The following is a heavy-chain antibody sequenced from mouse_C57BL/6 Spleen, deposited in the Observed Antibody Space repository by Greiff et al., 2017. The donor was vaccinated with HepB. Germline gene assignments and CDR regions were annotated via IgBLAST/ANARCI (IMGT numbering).Heavy chain of an antibody. CDR1: GYTFTDYN. CDR3: ARRSPITTVLDWYFDV. V-gene: IGHV1-18*01. CDR2: INPNNGGT. Sequence: EVQLQQSGPELVKPGASVKIPCKASGYTFTDYNMDWVKQSHGKSLEWIGDINPNNGGTIYNQKFKGKATLTVDKSSSTAYMELRSLTSEDTAVYYCARRSPITTVLDWYFDVWGTGTTVTVSS. J-gene: IGHJ1*03. D-gene: IGHD1-1*01.